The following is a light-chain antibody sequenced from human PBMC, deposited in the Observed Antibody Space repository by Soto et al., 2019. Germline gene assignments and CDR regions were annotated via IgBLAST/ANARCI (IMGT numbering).Light chain of an antibody. CDR1: QGISSY. V-gene: IGKV1-9*01. CDR2: GAS. Sequence: IQLTQSPSSLSASVGDRVTITCRASQGISSYLAWYKQKPGKAPKLLIYGASTLEGAVPYRFSGSGSGTDFTLIISSMQPEDFATYYCQQLSTYPLAFGQGTRLEIK. CDR3: QQLSTYPLA. J-gene: IGKJ5*01.